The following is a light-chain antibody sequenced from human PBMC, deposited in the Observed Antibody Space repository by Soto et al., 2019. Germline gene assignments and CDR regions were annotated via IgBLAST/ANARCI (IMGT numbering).Light chain of an antibody. V-gene: IGKV3-11*01. Sequence: EIVMTQSPATLSVSPGERATLSCRASQSVGSYLSWHQQKPGQAPRLLIYDASNRATGIPARFSDSGSGTDFTLTINSLEPEDFAVYYCQQRSNWPSLTFGQGTRLEIK. CDR2: DAS. CDR3: QQRSNWPSLT. CDR1: QSVGSY. J-gene: IGKJ5*01.